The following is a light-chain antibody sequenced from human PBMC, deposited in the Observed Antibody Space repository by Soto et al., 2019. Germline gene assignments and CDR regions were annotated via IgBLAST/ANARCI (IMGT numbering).Light chain of an antibody. J-gene: IGLJ2*01. Sequence: NFMLTQPHSVSESLGMTVTISCTGTSDTIVTNYVQWYQQRPGSAPTTVIYEDTQRPSGVPDRFSGSIDRSSNSASLTISGLQTEDEADYFCQSSDSSNHVVFGGGTKLTVL. CDR1: SDTIVTNY. V-gene: IGLV6-57*02. CDR2: EDT. CDR3: QSSDSSNHVV.